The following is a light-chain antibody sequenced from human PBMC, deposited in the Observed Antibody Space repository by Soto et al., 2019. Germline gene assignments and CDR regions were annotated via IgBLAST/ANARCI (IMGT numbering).Light chain of an antibody. CDR2: GNS. Sequence: QSVLTQPPSVSGAPGQRVTISCTGSSSNIGAGYEVHWYQQLPRTAPKLLIYGNSNRPSGVPDRFSGSKSGTSASLAITGLQAEDEADYYCPSYDTSLSGMVFGGGTKVPVL. CDR1: SSNIGAGYE. CDR3: PSYDTSLSGMV. J-gene: IGLJ2*01. V-gene: IGLV1-40*01.